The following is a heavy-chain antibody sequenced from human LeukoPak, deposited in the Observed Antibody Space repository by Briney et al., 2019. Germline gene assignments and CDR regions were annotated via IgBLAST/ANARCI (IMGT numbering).Heavy chain of an antibody. CDR2: MNPNSGNT. CDR1: GYTFTSYD. J-gene: IGHJ4*02. D-gene: IGHD3-10*01. Sequence: ASVKVSCKASGYTFTSYDINWLRQATGQGLEWMGWMNPNSGNTGYAQKFQGRVTMTRSTSLTTAYMELSSLRSEDTAVYYCARVQRVKLPLKYYFDYWGQGTLVTVSS. V-gene: IGHV1-8*01. CDR3: ARVQRVKLPLKYYFDY.